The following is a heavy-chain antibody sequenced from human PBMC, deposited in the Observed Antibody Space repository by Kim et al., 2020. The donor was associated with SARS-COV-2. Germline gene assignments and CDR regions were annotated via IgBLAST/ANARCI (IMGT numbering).Heavy chain of an antibody. CDR2: TYYRSKWYN. CDR3: ARAPRVRLPFYYYYYYMDV. V-gene: IGHV6-1*01. J-gene: IGHJ6*03. Sequence: SQTLSLTCAISGDSVSSNSAAWNWIRQSPSRGLEWLGRTYYRSKWYNDYAVSVKSRITINPDTSKNQFSLQLNSVTPEDTAVYYCARAPRVRLPFYYYYYYMDVWGKGTTVTVSS. D-gene: IGHD4-17*01. CDR1: GDSVSSNSAA.